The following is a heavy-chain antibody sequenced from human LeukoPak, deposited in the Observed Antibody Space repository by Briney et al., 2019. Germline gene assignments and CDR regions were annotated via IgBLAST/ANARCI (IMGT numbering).Heavy chain of an antibody. CDR1: GYTFTGYY. J-gene: IGHJ4*02. V-gene: IGHV1-2*02. D-gene: IGHD7-27*01. CDR2: INPHSGGT. Sequence: ASVKVSCKASGYTFTGYYIQWVRQAPGQELEWMGWINPHSGGTNYAQEFQGRVTMTRDTSISTAYMELSGLRSDDTAVYYCARGPHWDPHFDYWGQGTLVTVSS. CDR3: ARGPHWDPHFDY.